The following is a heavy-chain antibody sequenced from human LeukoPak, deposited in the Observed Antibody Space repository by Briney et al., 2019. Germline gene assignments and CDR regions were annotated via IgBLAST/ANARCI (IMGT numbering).Heavy chain of an antibody. V-gene: IGHV3-30*18. Sequence: GRSLRLSCAASGFTFSSYGMHWVRQAPDKGLEWVAVISYDGSNKYYADSVKGRFTISRDNSKNTLYPQMNSLRAEDTAVYYCAKRIVGPYFYYFDYWGQGTLVTVSS. D-gene: IGHD1-26*01. CDR1: GFTFSSYG. J-gene: IGHJ4*02. CDR2: ISYDGSNK. CDR3: AKRIVGPYFYYFDY.